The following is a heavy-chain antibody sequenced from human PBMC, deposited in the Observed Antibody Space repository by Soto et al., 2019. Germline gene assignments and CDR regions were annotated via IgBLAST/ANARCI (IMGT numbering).Heavy chain of an antibody. CDR3: ARAGIAVAWRFDP. J-gene: IGHJ5*02. V-gene: IGHV1-18*01. Sequence: ASVKVSCKASGYTFTSYTMHWVRQAPGQRLEWMGWISAYNGNTNYAQKLQGRVTMTTDTSTSTAYMELRSLRSDDTAVYYCARAGIAVAWRFDPWGQGTLVTVSS. CDR2: ISAYNGNT. D-gene: IGHD6-19*01. CDR1: GYTFTSYT.